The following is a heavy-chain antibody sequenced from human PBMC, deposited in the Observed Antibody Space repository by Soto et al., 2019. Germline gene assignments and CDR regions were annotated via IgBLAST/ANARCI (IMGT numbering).Heavy chain of an antibody. CDR2: ISWNSGSI. J-gene: IGHJ6*02. CDR1: GFSFDDYA. V-gene: IGHV3-9*01. D-gene: IGHD1-1*01. CDR3: AKERSGTDYYFGMDV. Sequence: EVQLVESGGGLVQPGRSLRLSCAASGFSFDDYAMHWVRQAPGKGLEWVSTISWNSGSIGYADSVKGRFTISRDNAKNSLYLQINSLRAEDTALYYCAKERSGTDYYFGMDVWGQGTTVTVSS.